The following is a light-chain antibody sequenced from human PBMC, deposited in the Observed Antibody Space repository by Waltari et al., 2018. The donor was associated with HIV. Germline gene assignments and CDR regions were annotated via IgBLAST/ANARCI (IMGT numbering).Light chain of an antibody. V-gene: IGKV1-39*01. CDR3: QQSYSTPPWT. CDR2: AAS. J-gene: IGKJ1*01. Sequence: DIQMTQSPSSLSASVGDRVTITCRASQSISSYLNWYQQKPGKAPKLLSYAASSLQSGVPSRFSGSGSGTDFTLTIRSLQPEDFATYYCQQSYSTPPWTFGQGTKVEIK. CDR1: QSISSY.